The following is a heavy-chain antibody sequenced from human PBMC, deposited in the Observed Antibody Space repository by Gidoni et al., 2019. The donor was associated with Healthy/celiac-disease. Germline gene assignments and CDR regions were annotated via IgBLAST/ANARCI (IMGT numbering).Heavy chain of an antibody. CDR1: GGSISSSSYY. Sequence: QLQLQESGPGLVQPSETLSLTCTVSGGSISSSSYYWGWIRQPPGKGLEWIGSIYYSGSTYYNPSLKSRVTISVDTSKNQFSLKLSSVTAADTAVYYCARRSSSWGGMDVWGQGTTVTVSS. CDR2: IYYSGST. J-gene: IGHJ6*02. D-gene: IGHD6-13*01. CDR3: ARRSSSWGGMDV. V-gene: IGHV4-39*01.